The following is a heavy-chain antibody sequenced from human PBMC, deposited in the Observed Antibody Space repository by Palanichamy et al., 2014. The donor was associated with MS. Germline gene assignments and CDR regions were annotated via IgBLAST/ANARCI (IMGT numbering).Heavy chain of an antibody. CDR3: ARTLGYCSGGSCVWFDP. V-gene: IGHV2-5*02. D-gene: IGHD2-15*01. CDR2: IYRADDR. Sequence: QITLEESGPTLVKPTQTLTLTCTFSGFSLSNRVGVGWIRQPPGKALEWLALIYRADDRRYSPSLKSRLTIIKDASENQVVLTMTNIAPVDTATYYCARTLGYCSGGSCVWFDPWGQGTLVTVSS. CDR1: GFSLSNRVG. J-gene: IGHJ5*02.